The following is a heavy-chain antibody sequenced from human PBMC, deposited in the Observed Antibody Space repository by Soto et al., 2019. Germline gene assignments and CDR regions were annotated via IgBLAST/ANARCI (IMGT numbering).Heavy chain of an antibody. D-gene: IGHD5-18*01. CDR3: ASPLRAYSIYFDY. CDR1: GVTFRSYA. Sequence: SVKVFCKASGVTFRSYAISWVREAPGQGLEWMGGIIPVFGTTYYAQKFQDRVTISADESTTTAYMELSSLRSEDTAVYYCASPLRAYSIYFDYWGQGTLVTVSS. CDR2: IIPVFGTT. J-gene: IGHJ4*02. V-gene: IGHV1-69*13.